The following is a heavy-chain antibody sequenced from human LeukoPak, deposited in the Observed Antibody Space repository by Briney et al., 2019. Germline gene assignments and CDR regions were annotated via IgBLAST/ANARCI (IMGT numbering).Heavy chain of an antibody. D-gene: IGHD2-15*01. Sequence: GGSLRLSCAASGFTFISYAMHWVRQAPGKGLEWVTLMWYDGSNTYYADSVKGRFTISSDNSKNTLYLQMNSLRADDTAVYYCARAGYCSGGSCYGMDVWGQGTTVTVSS. CDR1: GFTFISYA. CDR2: MWYDGSNT. CDR3: ARAGYCSGGSCYGMDV. V-gene: IGHV3-33*01. J-gene: IGHJ6*02.